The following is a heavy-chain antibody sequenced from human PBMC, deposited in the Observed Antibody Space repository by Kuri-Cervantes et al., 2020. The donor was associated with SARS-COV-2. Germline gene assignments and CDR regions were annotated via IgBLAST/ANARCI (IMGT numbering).Heavy chain of an antibody. CDR1: GFTFSSYS. Sequence: GESLKISCAASGFTFSSYSMNWVRQAPGKGLEWVSSISSSSSYIYYADSVKGRFTISRDNAKNSLYLQMNSLRAEDTAVYYCARDETVTMVRGVIIRPEIAPVWGSFDYWGQGTLVTVS. J-gene: IGHJ4*02. CDR3: ARDETVTMVRGVIIRPEIAPVWGSFDY. CDR2: ISSSSSYI. V-gene: IGHV3-21*01. D-gene: IGHD3-10*01.